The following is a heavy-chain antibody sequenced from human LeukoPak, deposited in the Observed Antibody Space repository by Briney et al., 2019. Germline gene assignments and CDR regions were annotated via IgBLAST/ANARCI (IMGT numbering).Heavy chain of an antibody. V-gene: IGHV3-33*01. D-gene: IGHD6-19*01. CDR1: GFTFNTYG. Sequence: GGSLRLSCATSGFTFNTYGMHWVRQAPGKGLEWVAVIWFDGNDKYYADSVKGRVTIPRDNSKNTLYLQMNSLRVEDTAVYYCARDDGGSGWYDYWGQGTLVTVSS. CDR3: ARDDGGSGWYDY. CDR2: IWFDGNDK. J-gene: IGHJ4*02.